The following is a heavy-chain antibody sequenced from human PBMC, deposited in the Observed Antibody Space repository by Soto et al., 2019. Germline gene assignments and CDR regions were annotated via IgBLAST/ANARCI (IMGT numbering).Heavy chain of an antibody. CDR3: ARGVPYYDFWSGYYSTTSFDY. CDR1: GYTFTSYD. V-gene: IGHV1-8*01. J-gene: IGHJ4*02. CDR2: MNPNSGNT. D-gene: IGHD3-3*01. Sequence: GPSVKVSCKASGYTFTSYDINWVRQATGQGLEWMGWMNPNSGNTGYAQKFQGRVTMTRNTSISTAYMELSSLRSEDTAVYYCARGVPYYDFWSGYYSTTSFDYWGQGTLVTVSS.